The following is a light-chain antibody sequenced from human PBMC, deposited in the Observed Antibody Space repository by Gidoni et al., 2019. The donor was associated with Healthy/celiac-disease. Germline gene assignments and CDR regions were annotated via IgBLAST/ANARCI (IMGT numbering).Light chain of an antibody. CDR3: QQYYSYPRT. V-gene: IGKV1-8*01. Sequence: AIRVTQSPSSFSASTGDRVTIPCRASQGISSYLAWYQQKPGKAPKLLIYAASTLQSGVPSRFSGRGSGTDFTLTISCLQSEDFATYYCQQYYSYPRTFGQGTKVEIK. CDR2: AAS. J-gene: IGKJ1*01. CDR1: QGISSY.